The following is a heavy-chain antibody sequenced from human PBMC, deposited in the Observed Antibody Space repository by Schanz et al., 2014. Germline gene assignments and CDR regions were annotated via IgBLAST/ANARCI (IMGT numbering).Heavy chain of an antibody. V-gene: IGHV1-46*03. Sequence: QVQLVQSGAEVKKPGSSVKVSCKASGGTFSTYVVVWVRQAPGQGLEWMGMINPSGGSTTYAQKFQGRVTMTRDTSTSTVYMELSSLRSEDTAVYYCARDGVDAAAGGNYWGQGTLVTVSS. CDR3: ARDGVDAAAGGNY. CDR1: GGTFSTYV. D-gene: IGHD6-13*01. J-gene: IGHJ4*02. CDR2: INPSGGST.